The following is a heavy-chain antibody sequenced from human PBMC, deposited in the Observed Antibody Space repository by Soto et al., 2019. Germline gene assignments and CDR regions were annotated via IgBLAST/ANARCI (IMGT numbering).Heavy chain of an antibody. CDR2: ISGSGGST. CDR1: GLTFSSYA. J-gene: IGHJ4*02. D-gene: IGHD3-16*02. V-gene: IGHV3-23*01. Sequence: PGGSLRLSCASSGLTFSSYAISWVRQAPGKGLEWVSAISGSGGSTYYADSVKGRFTISRDNSKNTLYLQMNSLRAEDTAVYYCAKYQGSRIMITFGGVIADGFDYWGQGTLVTVSS. CDR3: AKYQGSRIMITFGGVIADGFDY.